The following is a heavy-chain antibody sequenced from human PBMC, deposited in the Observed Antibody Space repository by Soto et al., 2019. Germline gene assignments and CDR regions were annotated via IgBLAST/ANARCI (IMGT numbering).Heavy chain of an antibody. CDR1: GFTVSSNY. D-gene: IGHD7-27*01. CDR2: IYSGGST. V-gene: IGHV3-53*01. CDR3: AVDLGLRAFDI. J-gene: IGHJ3*02. Sequence: HPGGSLRLSCAASGFTVSSNYMSWVRQAPGKGLEWVSVIYSGGSTYYADSVKGRFTISRGNSKNTLYLQMNGLRAEDTAVYYCAVDLGLRAFDIWGQGTMVTVSS.